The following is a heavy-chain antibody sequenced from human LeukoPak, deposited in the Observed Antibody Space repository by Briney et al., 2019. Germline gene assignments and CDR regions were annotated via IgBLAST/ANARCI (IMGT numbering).Heavy chain of an antibody. CDR3: ARGASSDNLKDAFDI. Sequence: GGSLRLSCAASGFTFSDCWMHWVRQRPGEGLEYVSRITTDSSSTTYADSVKGRFTVSRDNAKNTLYLQMNSLRAEDTAVYYCARGASSDNLKDAFDIWGQGTMVTVAS. V-gene: IGHV3-74*01. D-gene: IGHD3-22*01. J-gene: IGHJ3*02. CDR1: GFTFSDCW. CDR2: ITTDSSST.